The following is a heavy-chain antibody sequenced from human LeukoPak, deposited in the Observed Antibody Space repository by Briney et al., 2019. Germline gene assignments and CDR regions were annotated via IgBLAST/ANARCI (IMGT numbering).Heavy chain of an antibody. V-gene: IGHV3-30*18. CDR3: AKGQSYYDSSVGVDYFDY. J-gene: IGHJ4*02. Sequence: PGGSLRLSCAASGLTFSSYGMHWVRQAPGKGLEWVAVISYDGSNKYYADSVKGRFTISRDNSKNTLYLQMNSLRAEDTAVYYCAKGQSYYDSSVGVDYFDYWGQGTLVTVSS. D-gene: IGHD3-22*01. CDR1: GLTFSSYG. CDR2: ISYDGSNK.